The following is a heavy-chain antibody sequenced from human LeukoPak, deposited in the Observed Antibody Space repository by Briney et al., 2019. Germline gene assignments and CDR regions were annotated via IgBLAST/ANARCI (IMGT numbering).Heavy chain of an antibody. CDR1: GGSISSSSYY. CDR3: ASRPTTRFDP. Sequence: SETLSLTCTVSGGSISSSSYYWGWIRQPPGKGLEWIGSIYYSGSTYYNPSLKSRVTISVDTSKNQFSLKLSSVTAADTAVYYCASRPTTRFDPWGQGTLVTVSS. J-gene: IGHJ5*02. D-gene: IGHD1-1*01. V-gene: IGHV4-39*01. CDR2: IYYSGST.